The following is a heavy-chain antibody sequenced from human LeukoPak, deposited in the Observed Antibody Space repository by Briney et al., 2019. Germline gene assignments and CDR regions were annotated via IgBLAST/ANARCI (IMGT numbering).Heavy chain of an antibody. CDR1: GFTFSTYN. V-gene: IGHV3-21*01. CDR3: ARDPYSGYYGDYYYYYMDV. CDR2: ITSSSSYT. Sequence: PGGSLRPSCAASGFTFSTYNMNWVRQAPGKGLEWVSSITSSSSYTFYADSVKGRFTISRDNAKNSLYLQINSLRAEDTAVYYCARDPYSGYYGDYYYYYMDVWGKGTTVTISS. D-gene: IGHD5-12*01. J-gene: IGHJ6*03.